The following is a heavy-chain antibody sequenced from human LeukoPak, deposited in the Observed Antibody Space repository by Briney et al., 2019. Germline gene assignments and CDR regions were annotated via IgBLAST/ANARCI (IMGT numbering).Heavy chain of an antibody. CDR2: ISSSSAYI. Sequence: GGSLRLYCIVSGFTFSSYSMKWVRQAPGKGLEWVSCISSSSAYINYADSVQGRFTISRDNAKNSLYLQMNSLRAEDTAVYYCARDIDYGDYDSYYLDSWGLGTLVTVSS. D-gene: IGHD4-17*01. CDR1: GFTFSSYS. J-gene: IGHJ4*02. V-gene: IGHV3-21*01. CDR3: ARDIDYGDYDSYYLDS.